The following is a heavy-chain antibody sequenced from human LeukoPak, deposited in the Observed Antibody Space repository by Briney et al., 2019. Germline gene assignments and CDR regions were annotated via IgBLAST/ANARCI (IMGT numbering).Heavy chain of an antibody. CDR2: VSWNSFST. V-gene: IGHV3-9*01. J-gene: IGHJ4*02. Sequence: GGSLRLSCAASGFTFDDYTMHWVRQAPGKGLEWVSGVSWNSFSTDYADSVKGRFAISRDNAKNSVFLQMNSLRPEDTALYYCAKVPSGGPPDFWGQGTLVTVSS. D-gene: IGHD3-10*01. CDR3: AKVPSGGPPDF. CDR1: GFTFDDYT.